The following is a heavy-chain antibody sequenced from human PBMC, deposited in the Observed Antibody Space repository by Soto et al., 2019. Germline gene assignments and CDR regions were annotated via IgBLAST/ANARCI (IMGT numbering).Heavy chain of an antibody. J-gene: IGHJ6*02. CDR2: ITGSGNYI. CDR3: VRDNTVLTLLGGKTYYARDV. Sequence: GGSLRLSCVASGFTFRSYTMHWVRQAPGKGLEWVSSITGSGNYIYYTDSVKGRFTISRDNARNSLFLQMNSLRAEDTAVYHCVRDNTVLTLLGGKTYYARDVWGQGTTVTVSS. D-gene: IGHD2-15*01. V-gene: IGHV3-21*01. CDR1: GFTFRSYT.